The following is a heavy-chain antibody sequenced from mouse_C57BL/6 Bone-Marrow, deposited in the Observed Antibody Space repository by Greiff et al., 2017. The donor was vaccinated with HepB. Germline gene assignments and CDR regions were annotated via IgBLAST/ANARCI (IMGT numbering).Heavy chain of an antibody. J-gene: IGHJ2*01. V-gene: IGHV1-81*01. D-gene: IGHD1-1*01. CDR1: GYTFTSYG. CDR3: ARWGSNYYGSSYYFDY. CDR2: IYPRSGNT. Sequence: VQLQQSGAELARPGASVKLSCKASGYTFTSYGISWVKQRTGQGLEWIGEIYPRSGNTYYNEKFKGKATLTADKSSSTAYMELRSLTSEDSAVYFWARWGSNYYGSSYYFDYWGQGTTLTVSS.